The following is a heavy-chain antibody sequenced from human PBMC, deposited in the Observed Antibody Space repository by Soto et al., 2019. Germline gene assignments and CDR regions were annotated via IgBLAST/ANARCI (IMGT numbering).Heavy chain of an antibody. CDR2: ISGSGDST. CDR3: ARELGYCSGGNCYMDRAFHF. D-gene: IGHD2-15*01. J-gene: IGHJ3*01. Sequence: PGGSLRLSCAASGSTFSSYAMSWVRQAPGKGLEWVSVISGSGDSTYYADSVKGRFTISRDNSKNTLYVQMNSLRGEDTAEYYCARELGYCSGGNCYMDRAFHFWGQGTMVTVSS. V-gene: IGHV3-23*01. CDR1: GSTFSSYA.